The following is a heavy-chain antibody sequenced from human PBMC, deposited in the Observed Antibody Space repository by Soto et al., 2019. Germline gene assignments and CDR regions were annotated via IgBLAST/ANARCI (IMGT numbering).Heavy chain of an antibody. CDR3: ARESVALTKDFDY. J-gene: IGHJ4*02. V-gene: IGHV1-2*04. CDR1: GYTFIDYY. D-gene: IGHD2-21*02. Sequence: QVQLLQSGAEVKKPGASVKVSCKASGYTFIDYYMHWVRQAPGQGPEWMGCINPKGGGTKYAQKFQDWVNMTWDTSIRTAYMELNRLRSDDTAVYYCARESVALTKDFDYWGQGTLVTVSS. CDR2: INPKGGGT.